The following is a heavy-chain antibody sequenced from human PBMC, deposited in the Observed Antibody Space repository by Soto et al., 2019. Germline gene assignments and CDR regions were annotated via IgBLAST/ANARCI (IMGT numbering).Heavy chain of an antibody. V-gene: IGHV3-21*01. CDR1: GFTFISYS. CDR2: ISSSSFSI. D-gene: IGHD6-6*01. CDR3: ARNESSNIYGMDV. J-gene: IGHJ6*02. Sequence: GGSLRLSCAASGFTFISYSMNWGRQAPGKGLEWVSSISSSSFSINYADSVKGRFSISRDNAQNSLHLQMSNLRAEDTAVYYCARNESSNIYGMDVWGQGTTVTVSS.